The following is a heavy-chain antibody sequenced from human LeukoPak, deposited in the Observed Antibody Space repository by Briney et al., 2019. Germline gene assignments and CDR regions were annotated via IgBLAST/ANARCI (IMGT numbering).Heavy chain of an antibody. CDR2: INYTGST. Sequence: PSETLSLTCAVYGASFSGYYWAWIRQPPGKGLEWIGEINYTGSTTYNPSLKSRVTMSVDTSKNRFSLKLNSVTAADTAVYYCARGRLRFLEMDVWGKGTMVTVSS. J-gene: IGHJ6*04. D-gene: IGHD3-3*01. CDR1: GASFSGYY. V-gene: IGHV4-34*01. CDR3: ARGRLRFLEMDV.